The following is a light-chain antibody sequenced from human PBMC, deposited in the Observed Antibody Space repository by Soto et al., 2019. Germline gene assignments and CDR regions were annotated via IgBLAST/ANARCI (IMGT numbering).Light chain of an antibody. J-gene: IGKJ2*01. CDR3: QQYNNYPYT. CDR1: QSISSW. V-gene: IGKV1-5*01. Sequence: DIQMTQSPSTLSASVGDRVTITCRAGQSISSWLAWYQQKPGKAPKLLIYDASTLESGVPSRFSGSGSGTEFNLTISSLQPDDFATYYCQQYNNYPYTFGQGTKLEIK. CDR2: DAS.